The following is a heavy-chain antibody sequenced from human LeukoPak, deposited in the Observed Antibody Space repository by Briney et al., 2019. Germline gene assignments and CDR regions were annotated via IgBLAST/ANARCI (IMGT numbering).Heavy chain of an antibody. D-gene: IGHD6-13*01. CDR3: ARKSIVSSGRKPYDY. V-gene: IGHV4-34*01. CDR1: GGSFSGYY. J-gene: IGHJ4*02. Sequence: PSETLSLTCAVYGGSFSGYYWSWIRQPPGKGLEWIGEINHSGSTNYNPSLKSRVTISVDMSKNQFSLRLNSVTAADTAVYYCARKSIVSSGRKPYDYWDQGALVTVSS. CDR2: INHSGST.